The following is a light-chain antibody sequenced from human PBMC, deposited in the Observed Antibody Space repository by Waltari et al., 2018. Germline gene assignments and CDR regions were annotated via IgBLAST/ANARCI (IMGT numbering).Light chain of an antibody. CDR1: QSIGRG. V-gene: IGKV3-15*01. CDR2: SAT. Sequence: EILMTQSPATLSVSPGERATLSCRASQSIGRGLAWYQQGPGQAPRLLIYSATVRATGVPARFSASGSGTEFTLTISSLQSEDVAVYYCQHFNNWPPWAFGQGTKVEIK. J-gene: IGKJ1*01. CDR3: QHFNNWPPWA.